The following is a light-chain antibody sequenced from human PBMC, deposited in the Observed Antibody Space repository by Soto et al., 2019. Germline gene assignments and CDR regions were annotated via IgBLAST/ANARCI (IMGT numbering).Light chain of an antibody. J-gene: IGLJ1*01. CDR2: DVS. Sequence: QSVLTQPACVSGSPGQSTTISCTGTSSDVGGYNYVSWYQQHPGKAPKLMIYDVSNWPSGVSNRFSGSKSGNTASLTISGLQAEDEADYYCSSYTDSSPFVFGTGTKVTVL. CDR1: SSDVGGYNY. V-gene: IGLV2-14*01. CDR3: SSYTDSSPFV.